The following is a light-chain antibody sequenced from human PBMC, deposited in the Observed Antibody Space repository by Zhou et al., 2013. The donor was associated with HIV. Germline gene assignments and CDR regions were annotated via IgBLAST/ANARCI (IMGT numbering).Light chain of an antibody. CDR2: GAS. CDR3: HHYGPSRT. Sequence: EVLMTQSPVTLSVSPGGRATLSCRASQSVDTYLAWYQQRPGQPPRLLIYGASNRATGIPDRFSGSGSGTAFTLTISRLEPEDFAVFYCHHYGPSRTFGQGTKVEIK. J-gene: IGKJ1*01. CDR1: QSVDTY. V-gene: IGKV3-20*01.